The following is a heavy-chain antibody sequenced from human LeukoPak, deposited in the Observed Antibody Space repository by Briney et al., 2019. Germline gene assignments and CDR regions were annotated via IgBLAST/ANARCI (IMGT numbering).Heavy chain of an antibody. J-gene: IGHJ3*02. CDR1: GGSISSSSYY. D-gene: IGHD2-8*02. CDR2: IYYSGST. Sequence: WETLSLTCTVSGGSISSSSYYWGWIREPPGKGLEWIGSIYYSGSTYYNLSLKSRVTISVDTSKNQFSLKLSSVTAADTAVYYCARLSGPHAFDIWGQGTMVTVSS. V-gene: IGHV4-39*01. CDR3: ARLSGPHAFDI.